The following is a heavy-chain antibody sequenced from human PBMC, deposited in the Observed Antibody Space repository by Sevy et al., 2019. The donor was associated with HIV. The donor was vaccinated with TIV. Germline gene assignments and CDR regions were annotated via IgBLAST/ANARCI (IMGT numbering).Heavy chain of an antibody. Sequence: GGSLRLSCAASGFTFTEFVMSWVRQSPGKGLEWVSTINSGGGSTYYADSVKGRFTISRDNSQNTLDLQMNSLRAEDTAVYYCAKDVVGGYYDSSGYSNHWGQGTLVTVSS. D-gene: IGHD3-22*01. CDR2: INSGGGST. J-gene: IGHJ4*02. V-gene: IGHV3-23*01. CDR1: GFTFTEFV. CDR3: AKDVVGGYYDSSGYSNH.